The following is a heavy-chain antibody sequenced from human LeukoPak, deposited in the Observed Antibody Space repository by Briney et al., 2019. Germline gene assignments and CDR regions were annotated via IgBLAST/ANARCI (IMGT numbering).Heavy chain of an antibody. V-gene: IGHV3-33*08. J-gene: IGHJ4*02. CDR3: ARSPSAFDY. CDR1: GFSFSSYA. CDR2: IWYDGSNI. Sequence: GGSLRLSCVASGFSFSSYAMSWVRQAPGKGLEWVAVIWYDGSNIYYADSVKGRFTISRDNSKNTLYLQMDSLRAEDTAVYYCARSPSAFDYWGQGTLVTVSS.